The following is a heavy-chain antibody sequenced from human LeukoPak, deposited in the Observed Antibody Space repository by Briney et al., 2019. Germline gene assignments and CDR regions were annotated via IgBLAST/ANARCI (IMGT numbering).Heavy chain of an antibody. V-gene: IGHV4-59*01. D-gene: IGHD5-24*01. J-gene: IGHJ4*02. CDR1: LGSIISDF. CDR2: ISYSGIN. CDR3: ARDVRRRAGYNSAEV. Sequence: PSETLSLTCTVSLGSIISDFWNGIRQPPGKGLEWIGYISYSGINNYNPSLKSRVTISVDTSKNHFSLKLTSVTAADTAVYYCARDVRRRAGYNSAEVWGQGTLVTVSS.